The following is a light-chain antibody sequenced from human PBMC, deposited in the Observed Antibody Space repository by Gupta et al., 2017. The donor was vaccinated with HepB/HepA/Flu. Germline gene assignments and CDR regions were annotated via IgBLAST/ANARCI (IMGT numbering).Light chain of an antibody. V-gene: IGLV1-44*01. CDR2: SKN. J-gene: IGLJ3*02. CDR1: SSNIGSNT. CDR3: AAWDDRLNGWV. Sequence: QSVLTPPPSASGTTGQRVTISCSGSSSNIGSNTVNWYQQLPGTAPKLLIYSKNERPSGVPDRLFGSKSGTSASLAISGLQSEDEADYYCAAWDDRLNGWVFGGGTKLTVL.